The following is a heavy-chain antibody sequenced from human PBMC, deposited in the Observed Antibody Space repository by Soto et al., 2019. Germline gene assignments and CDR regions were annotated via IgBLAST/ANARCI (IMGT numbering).Heavy chain of an antibody. J-gene: IGHJ6*03. CDR3: AKARRHSLSFFHYIDV. CDR1: GFTFGSYA. D-gene: IGHD5-18*01. Sequence: EVQLLESGGGLVQPGGSLRLSCVVSGFTFGSYAMSWVRQAPGKGPEWVAILGGNGFTTYYADSVKGRFTISGDKSKNTLFLQMNSLMADDTGVYSSAKARRHSLSFFHYIDVWGRGTPVTVSS. V-gene: IGHV3-23*01. CDR2: LGGNGFTT.